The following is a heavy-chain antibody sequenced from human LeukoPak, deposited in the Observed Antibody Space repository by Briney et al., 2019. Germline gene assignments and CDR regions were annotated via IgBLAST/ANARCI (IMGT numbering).Heavy chain of an antibody. V-gene: IGHV6-1*01. CDR2: TYYRSKWYN. Sequence: SQTLSLTCAISGDSVSINSAAWNWISQSPSRGLEWLGRTYYRSKWYNNYAVSTKSRISINPGTSKNQFSLQLNSVTPEDTAVYYCARFYSGSSGFDYWGQGTLVTVSS. D-gene: IGHD1-26*01. CDR3: ARFYSGSSGFDY. J-gene: IGHJ4*02. CDR1: GDSVSINSAA.